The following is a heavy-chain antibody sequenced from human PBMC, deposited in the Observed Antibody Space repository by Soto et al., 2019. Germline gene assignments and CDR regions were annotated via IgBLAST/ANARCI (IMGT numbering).Heavy chain of an antibody. D-gene: IGHD2-15*01. V-gene: IGHV4-4*07. Sequence: SETLSLTCTVSGGSINNYYCSWIRQAAGKGLEWIGRIYSSGTTNYNPSLKSRVTMSVDMSKSQFSLTPRSVTAADTAVYYCVRDIGGSGWFAPWGQGTRVTVS. CDR3: VRDIGGSGWFAP. CDR1: GGSINNYY. CDR2: IYSSGTT. J-gene: IGHJ5*02.